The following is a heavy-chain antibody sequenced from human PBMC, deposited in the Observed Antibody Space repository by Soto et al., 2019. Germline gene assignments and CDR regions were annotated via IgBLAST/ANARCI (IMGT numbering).Heavy chain of an antibody. CDR3: ARASQMAINPYYYPMDV. CDR2: SRPHTGGT. V-gene: IGHV1-2*02. CDR1: GYTFNRYY. J-gene: IGHJ6*02. Sequence: ASVKVSCKASGYTFNRYYMHWGRQAPGPGLEWRGWSRPHTGGTTYAQKFQCRVTMTRATSVSTAFMELRRLGSAATAVYYCARASQMAINPYYYPMDVWGQGTTVTVSS. D-gene: IGHD2-21*01.